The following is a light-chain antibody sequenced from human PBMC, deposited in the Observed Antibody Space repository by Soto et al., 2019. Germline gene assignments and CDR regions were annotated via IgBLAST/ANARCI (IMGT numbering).Light chain of an antibody. CDR3: QQYQGFPFT. Sequence: DIQMTQSPSTLSASVGDRVIITCRASQSINTWLAWYQQKPGRAPKLLIYSSSSLESGVPSRFSGSGSGSAFTLTISSLQSDDFATYYCQQYQGFPFTFGQGTKVEI. V-gene: IGKV1-5*03. CDR2: SSS. J-gene: IGKJ2*01. CDR1: QSINTW.